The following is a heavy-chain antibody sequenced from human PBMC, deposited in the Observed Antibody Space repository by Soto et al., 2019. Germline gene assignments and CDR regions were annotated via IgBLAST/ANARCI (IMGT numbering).Heavy chain of an antibody. D-gene: IGHD3-10*01. CDR3: ARGMAYYYGSGSYYNPYYFDY. J-gene: IGHJ4*02. V-gene: IGHV4-34*01. CDR2: IDHSGYT. CDR1: GGSFSGYY. Sequence: SETLSLTCAVYGGSFSGYYWNWIRQPPGKGLEWIGEIDHSGYTNYNPSLKSRVTISVDTSKNQFSLKLSSVTAADTAVYYCARGMAYYYGSGSYYNPYYFDYWGQGTLVTVSS.